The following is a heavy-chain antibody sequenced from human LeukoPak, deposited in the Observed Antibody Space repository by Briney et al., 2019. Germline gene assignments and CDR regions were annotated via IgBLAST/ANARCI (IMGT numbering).Heavy chain of an antibody. V-gene: IGHV4-59*01. D-gene: IGHD2-2*01. CDR2: IYYSGST. Sequence: SETLSLTCTVSGGSISSYYWSWIRQPPGKGLEWIGYIYYSGSTNYNPSLKSRVTISVDTSKNQFSLKLSSVTAADTAVYYCARDPGYCSSTSCHAPKDWYFDLWGRGTLVTVSS. CDR3: ARDPGYCSSTSCHAPKDWYFDL. CDR1: GGSISSYY. J-gene: IGHJ2*01.